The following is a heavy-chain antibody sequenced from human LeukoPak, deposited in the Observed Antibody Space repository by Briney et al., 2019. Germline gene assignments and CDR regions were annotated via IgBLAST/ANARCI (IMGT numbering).Heavy chain of an antibody. CDR1: GFTVSSNY. J-gene: IGHJ4*02. V-gene: IGHV3-53*01. D-gene: IGHD3-16*01. CDR2: IYSGGST. CDR3: ARVGVGPPGWNFDY. Sequence: GGSLRLSCAASGFTVSSNYMSWVRQAPGKGLEWVSVIYSGGSTYYADSVKGRFTISRDNSKNTLYLQMNSLRAEDTAVYYCARVGVGPPGWNFDYWGQGTLVTVSS.